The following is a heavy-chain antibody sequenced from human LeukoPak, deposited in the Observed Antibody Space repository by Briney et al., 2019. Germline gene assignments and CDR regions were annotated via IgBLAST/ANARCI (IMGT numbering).Heavy chain of an antibody. D-gene: IGHD3-16*01. Sequence: SETLSLTCSVSGGSIGSFYWNWIRQPPGKGLEWIGYIYNSGSTNYNPSLKSRVTMSVDASKNEFSLKLRSVTAADTAVYYCARGSVLLAMDVWGKGTTVTISS. V-gene: IGHV4-59*01. CDR2: IYNSGST. CDR1: GGSIGSFY. CDR3: ARGSVLLAMDV. J-gene: IGHJ6*03.